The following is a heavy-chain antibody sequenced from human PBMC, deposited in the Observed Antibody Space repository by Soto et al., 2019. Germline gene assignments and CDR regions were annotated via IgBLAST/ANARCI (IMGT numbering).Heavy chain of an antibody. Sequence: GGSLRLSCAVSGFTFSSYAMHWVRQAPGKGLEWVAVISYDGSNKYYADSVKGRFTISRDNSKNTLYLQMNSLRAEDTAVYYCARDWQVVVAATVYYYYYGMDVWGQGTTVTVSS. CDR3: ARDWQVVVAATVYYYYYGMDV. CDR1: GFTFSSYA. D-gene: IGHD2-15*01. V-gene: IGHV3-30-3*01. CDR2: ISYDGSNK. J-gene: IGHJ6*02.